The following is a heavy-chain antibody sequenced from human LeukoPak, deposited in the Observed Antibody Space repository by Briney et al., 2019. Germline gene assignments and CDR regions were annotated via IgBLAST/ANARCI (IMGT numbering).Heavy chain of an antibody. CDR3: ARVRCSSTSCYRAYFGY. J-gene: IGHJ4*02. CDR2: IYHSGST. Sequence: SETLSLTCTVSGYSISSGYYWGWIRQPPGKGLEWIGSIYHSGSTYYNPSLKSRVTISVDTSKNQFSLKLSSVTAADTAVYYCARVRCSSTSCYRAYFGYWGQGTLVTVSS. D-gene: IGHD2-2*01. V-gene: IGHV4-38-2*02. CDR1: GYSISSGYY.